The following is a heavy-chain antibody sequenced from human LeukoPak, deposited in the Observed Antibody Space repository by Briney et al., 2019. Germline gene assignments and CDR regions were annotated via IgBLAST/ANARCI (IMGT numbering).Heavy chain of an antibody. CDR2: IDSGGSNT. CDR3: TRDRSYSSDS. V-gene: IGHV3-74*01. D-gene: IGHD2-21*01. Sequence: GGSLRLSCTASGFTFSSYWMHWVRQPPGKGLVWVSRIDSGGSNTNYADSVKGRVTISRDNAKNPLYLKMNNLRDEDTAVYYCTRDRSYSSDSWGQGTLVTVSS. CDR1: GFTFSSYW. J-gene: IGHJ4*02.